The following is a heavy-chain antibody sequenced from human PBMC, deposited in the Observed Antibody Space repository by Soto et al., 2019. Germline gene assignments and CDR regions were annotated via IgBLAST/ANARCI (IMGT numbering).Heavy chain of an antibody. V-gene: IGHV3-33*01. J-gene: IGHJ4*02. Sequence: SLRLSCAASGFTFSSYGMHWVRQAPGKGLEWVAVIWYDGSNKYYADSVKGRFTISRDNSKNTLYLQMNSLRAEDTAVYYCARVPGSGSPPFDYWGQGTLVTVSS. D-gene: IGHD3-10*01. CDR3: ARVPGSGSPPFDY. CDR2: IWYDGSNK. CDR1: GFTFSSYG.